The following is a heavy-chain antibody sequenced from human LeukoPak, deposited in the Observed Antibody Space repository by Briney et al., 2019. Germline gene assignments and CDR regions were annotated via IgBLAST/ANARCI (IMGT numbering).Heavy chain of an antibody. Sequence: GESLKISCKGSGYSFTSYWIGWVRQPPGKGLEWMGIIYPGDSDTKYSPSFQGLVTVSADKSISTAYLQWTSLKASDTAMYYCARQIDFSTSSEVYWGQGTLVTVSS. J-gene: IGHJ4*02. D-gene: IGHD6-6*01. CDR1: GYSFTSYW. V-gene: IGHV5-51*01. CDR3: ARQIDFSTSSEVY. CDR2: IYPGDSDT.